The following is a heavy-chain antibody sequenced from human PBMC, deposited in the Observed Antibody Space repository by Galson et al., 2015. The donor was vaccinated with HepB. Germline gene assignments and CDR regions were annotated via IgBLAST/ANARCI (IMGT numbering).Heavy chain of an antibody. CDR1: GFTFSSYS. CDR2: ISSGSSTI. D-gene: IGHD1-14*01. Sequence: SLRLSCAASGFTFSSYSLNWVRQAPGKGLEWVSYISSGSSTIYYADSVKGRFTISGDNAKNSLYLQMNSLRAEDTAKYYCTRSGTSSRGAFDIWGQGTIVTVSS. CDR3: TRSGTSSRGAFDI. V-gene: IGHV3-48*01. J-gene: IGHJ3*02.